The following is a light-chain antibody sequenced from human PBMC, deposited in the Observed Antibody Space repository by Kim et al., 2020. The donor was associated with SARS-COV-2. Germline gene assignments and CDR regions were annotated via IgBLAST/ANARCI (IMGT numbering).Light chain of an antibody. Sequence: QSALTQPASVSGSPGQSITISCTGTSSDVGAYNYVSWYQQHPGKAPKLMIYDVNNRPSGVSNRFSGSKSGNTASLTISGLQAEDEADYYCGSYTSTTLVFGGGTKLTVL. V-gene: IGLV2-14*03. CDR1: SSDVGAYNY. CDR3: GSYTSTTLV. CDR2: DVN. J-gene: IGLJ3*02.